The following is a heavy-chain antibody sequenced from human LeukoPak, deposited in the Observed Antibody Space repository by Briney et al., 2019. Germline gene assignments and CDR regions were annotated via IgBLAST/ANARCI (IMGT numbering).Heavy chain of an antibody. CDR3: AKKTVGSIAYDY. CDR1: GFTFSSYG. CDR2: IRYDGSNK. D-gene: IGHD1-26*01. J-gene: IGHJ4*02. Sequence: GGSLRLSCTASGFTFSSYGMHWVRQAPGKGLEWVAFIRYDGSNKYYADSVKGRFTISRDNSKNTLYLQMNSLRAEDTAVYYCAKKTVGSIAYDYWGPGTGDSVSS. V-gene: IGHV3-30*02.